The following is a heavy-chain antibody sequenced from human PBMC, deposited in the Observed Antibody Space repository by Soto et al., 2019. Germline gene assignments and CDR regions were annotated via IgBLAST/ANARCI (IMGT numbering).Heavy chain of an antibody. D-gene: IGHD2-15*01. CDR2: TFATGAT. V-gene: IGHV4-61*01. CDR1: GEALGSGQSY. Sequence: QVQLQESGPGLVKSSETLSLICFVSGEALGSGQSYWNWIRQAPGKGLEWICQTFATGATKYSASLKSRVTMCVDTSKSQISLTLTSVTAADSATYFCARGRSDSAGSSCGRRMDVWGQGTTVTVSS. CDR3: ARGRSDSAGSSCGRRMDV. J-gene: IGHJ6*02.